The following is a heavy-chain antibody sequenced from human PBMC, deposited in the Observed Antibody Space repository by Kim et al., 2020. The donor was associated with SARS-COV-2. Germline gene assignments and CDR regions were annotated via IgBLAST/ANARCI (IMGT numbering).Heavy chain of an antibody. D-gene: IGHD6-6*01. V-gene: IGHV4-34*01. CDR1: GGSFSGYY. J-gene: IGHJ6*02. CDR3: ARGGLNIGSSSSVVYQRYYYYYGMDV. Sequence: SETLSLTCAVYGGSFSGYYWSWIRQPPGKGLEWIGEINHSGSTNYNPSLKSRVTISVDTSKNQFSLKLSSVTAADTAVYYCARGGLNIGSSSSVVYQRYYYYYGMDVWGQGTTVTVSS. CDR2: INHSGST.